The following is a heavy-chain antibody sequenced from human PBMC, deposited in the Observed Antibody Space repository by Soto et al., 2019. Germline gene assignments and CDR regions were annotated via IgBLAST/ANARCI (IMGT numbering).Heavy chain of an antibody. CDR2: IIPIFGTA. V-gene: IGHV1-69*01. CDR3: ASADTGSGSYSLDV. J-gene: IGHJ6*02. CDR1: GGTFSSYA. D-gene: IGHD3-10*01. Sequence: QVQLVQSGAEVKKPGSSVKVSCKASGGTFSSYAISWVRQAPGQGLEWMGGIIPIFGTANYAQKFQGRGTITADESTNTAYMGLSSLRSEDTAVYYCASADTGSGSYSLDVWGQGTTVTVSS.